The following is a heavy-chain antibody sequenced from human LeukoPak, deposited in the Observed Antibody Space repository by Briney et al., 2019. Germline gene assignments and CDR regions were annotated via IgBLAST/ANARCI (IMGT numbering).Heavy chain of an antibody. Sequence: ASVKVSCKASGYTFTSYDINWVRQVTGQGVEWMGWMNPNSGNTGYAQKFQGRVTMTRKRSISTDYMEVRRLRDEDRGVYYCARGGVTYYYGSGSYNLFYYYYMDVWGKGTTVTISS. J-gene: IGHJ6*03. CDR1: GYTFTSYD. CDR2: MNPNSGNT. CDR3: ARGGVTYYYGSGSYNLFYYYYMDV. D-gene: IGHD3-10*01. V-gene: IGHV1-8*02.